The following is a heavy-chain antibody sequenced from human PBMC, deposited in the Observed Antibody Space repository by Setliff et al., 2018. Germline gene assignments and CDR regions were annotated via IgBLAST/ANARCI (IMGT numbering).Heavy chain of an antibody. CDR2: TNSDGSTA. D-gene: IGHD6-19*01. CDR3: ARDYDGRYFDP. Sequence: GSLRLSCAATGFNFRTYWMHWVRQGPGKGPEWVARTNSDGSTASYADSVKGRFTISRDNARNTVYLQMNRLRGEDTAVYFCARDYDGRYFDPWGQGTQVTVSS. V-gene: IGHV3-74*01. CDR1: GFNFRTYW. J-gene: IGHJ5*02.